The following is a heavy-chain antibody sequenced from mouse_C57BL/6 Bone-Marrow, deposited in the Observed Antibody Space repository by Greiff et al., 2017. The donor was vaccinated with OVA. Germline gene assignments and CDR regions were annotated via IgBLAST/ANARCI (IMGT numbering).Heavy chain of an antibody. D-gene: IGHD3-3*01. J-gene: IGHJ4*01. Sequence: VHLVESGPGLVQPSQSLSITCTVSGFSLTSYGVHWVRQSPGKGLEWLGVIWRGGSTDYNAAFMSRLSITKDNSKSQVFFKMNSLQADDTAIYYCAKNGCPYYAMDYWGQGTSVTVSS. CDR3: AKNGCPYYAMDY. CDR2: IWRGGST. V-gene: IGHV2-5*01. CDR1: GFSLTSYG.